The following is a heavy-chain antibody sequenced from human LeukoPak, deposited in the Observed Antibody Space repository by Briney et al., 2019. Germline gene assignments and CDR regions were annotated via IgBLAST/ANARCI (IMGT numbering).Heavy chain of an antibody. Sequence: SETLSLTCTVSGGSISSYYWSWIRQPPGKGLEWIGYIYYSGSTNYNPSLKSRVTISVDTSKNQFSLKLSSVTAADTAVYYCARSGRADKYYDFWSRLGAFDIWGQGTMVTVSS. V-gene: IGHV4-59*01. CDR2: IYYSGST. D-gene: IGHD3-3*01. J-gene: IGHJ3*02. CDR1: GGSISSYY. CDR3: ARSGRADKYYDFWSRLGAFDI.